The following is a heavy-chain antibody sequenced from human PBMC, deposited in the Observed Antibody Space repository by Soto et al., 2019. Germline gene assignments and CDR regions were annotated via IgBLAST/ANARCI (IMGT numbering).Heavy chain of an antibody. CDR1: GGSISSSSYY. Sequence: QLQLQESGPGLVKPSETLSLTCTVSGGSISSSSYYWGWLRQPPGKGLEWIGSIYYSGSTYYNPSLKRRVTISVDTSKNQFSLKLSSVTAADTAVYYCARNLLDIVVVPAAVDYWGQGTLVTVSS. V-gene: IGHV4-39*01. D-gene: IGHD2-2*03. CDR3: ARNLLDIVVVPAAVDY. J-gene: IGHJ4*02. CDR2: IYYSGST.